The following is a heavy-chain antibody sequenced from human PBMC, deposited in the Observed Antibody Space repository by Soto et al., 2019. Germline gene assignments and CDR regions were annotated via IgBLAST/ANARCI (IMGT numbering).Heavy chain of an antibody. CDR1: GGSFSGYY. D-gene: IGHD2-15*01. CDR3: ARRSLCGSCYHLDY. Sequence: SETLSLTCAVYGGSFSGYYWSWIRQPPGKGLEWIGEINHSGSTNYNPSLKSRVTISVDTSKNQFSLKLSSVTAADTAVYYCARRSLCGSCYHLDYWGQGTLVTVSS. V-gene: IGHV4-34*01. CDR2: INHSGST. J-gene: IGHJ4*02.